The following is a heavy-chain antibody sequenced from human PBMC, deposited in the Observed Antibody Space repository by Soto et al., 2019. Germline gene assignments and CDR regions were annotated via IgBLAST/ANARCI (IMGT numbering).Heavy chain of an antibody. J-gene: IGHJ4*02. CDR3: AKGRHSGTPLQHFDY. CDR1: GFMFSSYA. Sequence: GGSLRLSCAASGFMFSSYAMNWVRQAPGKGLAWVSAISGGGGSTFYADSVKGRFTISRDNSKNTLYLQVNSLRAEDTAVYYCAKGRHSGTPLQHFDYWGQGTLVTVSS. D-gene: IGHD1-26*01. CDR2: ISGGGGST. V-gene: IGHV3-23*01.